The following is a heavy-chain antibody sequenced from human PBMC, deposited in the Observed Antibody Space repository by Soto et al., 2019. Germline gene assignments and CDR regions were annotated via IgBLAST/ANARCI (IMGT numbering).Heavy chain of an antibody. CDR1: GGSFSGYY. CDR3: ARGGRGYSFA. D-gene: IGHD5-18*01. V-gene: IGHV4-34*01. J-gene: IGHJ5*01. Sequence: SETLSLTCAVYGGSFSGYYWSWIRQPPGKGLEWIGEINHSGSTNYNPSLKSRVTISVDTSKNQFSLKLSSVTAADTAVYYCARGGRGYSFAWGQGTLVTVSS. CDR2: INHSGST.